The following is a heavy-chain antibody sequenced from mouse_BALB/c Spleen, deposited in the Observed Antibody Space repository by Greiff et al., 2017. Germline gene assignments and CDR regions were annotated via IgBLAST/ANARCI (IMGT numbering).Heavy chain of an antibody. CDR2: ISYDGSN. J-gene: IGHJ3*01. D-gene: IGHD1-2*01. V-gene: IGHV3-6*02. Sequence: EVKLMESGPGLVKPSQSLSLTCSVTGYSITSGYYWNWIRQFPGNKLEWMGYISYDGSNNYNPSLKNRISITRDTSKNQFFLKLNSVTTEDTATYYGARGDFTTATFAYWGQGTLVTVSA. CDR3: ARGDFTTATFAY. CDR1: GYSITSGYY.